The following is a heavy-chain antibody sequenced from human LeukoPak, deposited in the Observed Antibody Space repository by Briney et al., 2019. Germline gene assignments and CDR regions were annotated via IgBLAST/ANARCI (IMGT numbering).Heavy chain of an antibody. CDR3: ARKMKTGDRVGTFDI. CDR2: ISNSGSTI. J-gene: IGHJ3*02. V-gene: IGHV3-48*03. CDR1: GFTFSSYE. Sequence: PGGSLRLSCAASGFTFSSYEMNWVRQAPGKGLEWVSYISNSGSTIYYADSVQGRFTISRDNAKNSLYLQMNSLTAEDTAVYYCARKMKTGDRVGTFDIWGQGTMVTVSS. D-gene: IGHD1-1*01.